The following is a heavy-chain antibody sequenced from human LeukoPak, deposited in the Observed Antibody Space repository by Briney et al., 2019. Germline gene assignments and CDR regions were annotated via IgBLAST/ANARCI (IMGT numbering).Heavy chain of an antibody. CDR3: ARDLLGYSYDAYYFDF. D-gene: IGHD5-18*01. CDR2: IWYDGSKK. Sequence: GRSLRLSCAASGFXFSSHGMHWVRQAPGKGLEWVAVIWYDGSKKYHADSVKGRFTISRDNSKNTLYLQMNSLRAEDTAVYYCARDLLGYSYDAYYFDFWGQGTLVTVSS. CDR1: GFXFSSHG. V-gene: IGHV3-33*01. J-gene: IGHJ4*02.